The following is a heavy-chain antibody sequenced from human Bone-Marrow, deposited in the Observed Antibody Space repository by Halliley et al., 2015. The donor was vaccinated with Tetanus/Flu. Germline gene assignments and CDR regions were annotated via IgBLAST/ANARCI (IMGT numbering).Heavy chain of an antibody. Sequence: YFHYSRSRNYAPSLKSRVTMSVDTSKNQISLTLTSVTAADTAVYYCARDSYYDDSGSFEDYFDPWGQGTVVIVSS. CDR2: FHYSRSR. V-gene: IGHV4-59*01. CDR3: ARDSYYDDSGSFEDYFDP. D-gene: IGHD3-10*01. J-gene: IGHJ5*02.